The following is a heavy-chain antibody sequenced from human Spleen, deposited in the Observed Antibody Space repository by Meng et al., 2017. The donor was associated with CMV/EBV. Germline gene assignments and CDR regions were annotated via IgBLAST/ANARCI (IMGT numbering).Heavy chain of an antibody. CDR2: INPKSGDT. V-gene: IGHV1-2*02. CDR3: AREFLYYGMDV. J-gene: IGHJ6*02. D-gene: IGHD2-21*01. Sequence: ASVKVSCKTSGYSFTGYYMHWVRQAPGQGLEWMGWINPKSGDTNYAQKFQGRVTMTRDTSISTAYMELSRLRSDDTAVYYCAREFLYYGMDVWGQGTTVTVSS. CDR1: GYSFTGYY.